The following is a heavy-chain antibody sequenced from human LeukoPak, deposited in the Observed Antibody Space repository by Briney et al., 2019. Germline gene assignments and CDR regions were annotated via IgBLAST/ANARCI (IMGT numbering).Heavy chain of an antibody. J-gene: IGHJ4*02. D-gene: IGHD6-13*01. CDR3: ASSWYVY. CDR1: GGSFSDYY. CDR2: INHSGST. V-gene: IGHV4-34*01. Sequence: SETLSLTCAVYGGSFSDYYWSWIRQPPGKGLEWIGEINHSGSTNYNPSLKSRVTISVDTSKNQFSLKLSSVTAADTAVYYCASSWYVYWGQGTLVTVSS.